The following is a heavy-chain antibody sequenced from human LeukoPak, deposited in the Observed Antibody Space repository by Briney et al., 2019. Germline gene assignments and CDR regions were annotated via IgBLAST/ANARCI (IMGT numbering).Heavy chain of an antibody. Sequence: PGGSLRLSCAASGFTFSTYSMNWVRQAPGKGLEWVSYISSSSVTIYYADSVKGRFTISRDNAKNSLYLQMNSLRAEDTAVYYCARGGLSSAASFDYWGQGILVTVSS. CDR3: ARGGLSSAASFDY. D-gene: IGHD6-19*01. J-gene: IGHJ4*02. CDR1: GFTFSTYS. CDR2: ISSSSVTI. V-gene: IGHV3-48*01.